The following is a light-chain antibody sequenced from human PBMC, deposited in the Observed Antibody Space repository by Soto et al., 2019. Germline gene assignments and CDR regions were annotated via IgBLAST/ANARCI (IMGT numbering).Light chain of an antibody. CDR2: DVS. CDR3: SSHTSSSTVV. Sequence: QSALTQPASVSGSPGQSITISCTGTSSDVGGYKYISWYQQHPGKAPKLIIYDVSYRPSGVSNRFSGSKSGNTASLTISGLQAEDEADYSCSSHTSSSTVVFGGGTKLNVL. V-gene: IGLV2-14*01. J-gene: IGLJ2*01. CDR1: SSDVGGYKY.